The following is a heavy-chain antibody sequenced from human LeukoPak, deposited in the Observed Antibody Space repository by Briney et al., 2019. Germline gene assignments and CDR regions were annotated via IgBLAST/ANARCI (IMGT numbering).Heavy chain of an antibody. J-gene: IGHJ3*02. CDR3: TSETGGAFDI. CDR1: GFTFSGSA. V-gene: IGHV3-73*01. Sequence: GGSLRLSCAASGFTFSGSAMHWVRQASGKGLEWVGRIRSKANSYATAYAASMNGRFTISRDDSKDTAYLQMNSLKTEDTAVYYCTSETGGAFDIWGQGTMVTVSS. CDR2: IRSKANSYAT. D-gene: IGHD1-14*01.